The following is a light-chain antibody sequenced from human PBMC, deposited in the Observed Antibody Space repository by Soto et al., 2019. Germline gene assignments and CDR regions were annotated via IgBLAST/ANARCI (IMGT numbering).Light chain of an antibody. Sequence: EIVMTQSPAALSVSPGDKVTLSCRASQSISNNLAWYQQKPVQAPRLLIYFASTRATGIPARFSGSGSGTEFSLTISSLQSEDLGLYYCQHYNKWPLTFGGGTKVETK. CDR1: QSISNN. CDR2: FAS. J-gene: IGKJ4*01. V-gene: IGKV3-15*01. CDR3: QHYNKWPLT.